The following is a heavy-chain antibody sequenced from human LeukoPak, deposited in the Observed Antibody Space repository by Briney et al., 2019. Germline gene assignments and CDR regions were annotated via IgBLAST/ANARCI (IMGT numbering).Heavy chain of an antibody. CDR3: ARQHDSYYYYYIDV. J-gene: IGHJ6*03. CDR1: GYSISNGYY. Sequence: KPSETLSLTCAVSGYSISNGYYWVWIRQPPGRGLEWIGSLYHSDSAYYNTSLRSRVSMSVDTSKNRFSLTLSLVTAAGTAVYYCARQHDSYYYYYIDVWGSGTTVTVSS. CDR2: LYHSDSA. V-gene: IGHV4-38-2*01.